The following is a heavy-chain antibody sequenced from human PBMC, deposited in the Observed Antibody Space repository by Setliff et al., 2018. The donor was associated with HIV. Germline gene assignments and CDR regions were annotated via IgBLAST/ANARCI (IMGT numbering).Heavy chain of an antibody. D-gene: IGHD5-18*01. CDR2: FHHSGST. CDR3: AKRPGYGYPFHI. Sequence: SETLSLTCSVSGYSINTAYYWGWIRQSPGKGLEWIGGFHHSGSTHYSPSLRSRVTISVDTSKNHSSLKLTAVAAADPAVYYCAKRPGYGYPFHIWGQGTMVTVSS. CDR1: GYSINTAYY. V-gene: IGHV4-38-2*01. J-gene: IGHJ3*02.